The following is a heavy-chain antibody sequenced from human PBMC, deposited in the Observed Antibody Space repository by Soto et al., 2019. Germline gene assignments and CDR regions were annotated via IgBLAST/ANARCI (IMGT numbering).Heavy chain of an antibody. V-gene: IGHV4-30-4*01. CDR1: GGSISSGDYY. CDR3: ARGRGVDIVATSNQLFDY. J-gene: IGHJ4*02. CDR2: IYYSGST. D-gene: IGHD5-12*01. Sequence: SETLSLTCTVSGGSISSGDYYWSWIRQPPGKGLEWIGYIYYSGSTYYNPSLKSRVTISVDTSKNQFSLKLSSVTAADTAVYYCARGRGVDIVATSNQLFDYSGQGPLVTVSS.